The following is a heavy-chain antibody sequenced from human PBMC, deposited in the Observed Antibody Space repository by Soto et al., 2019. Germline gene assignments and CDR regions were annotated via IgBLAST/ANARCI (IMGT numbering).Heavy chain of an antibody. CDR3: ATDLFDRITIFGVAQAFDY. Sequence: GASVKVSCKVSGYNLTELSMHWVRQAPGKGLEWMGGFDPEDGETIYAQKFQGRVTMTEDTSTDTAYMELSSLRSEDTAVYYCATDLFDRITIFGVAQAFDYWGQGTLVTVSS. CDR2: FDPEDGET. CDR1: GYNLTELS. V-gene: IGHV1-24*01. D-gene: IGHD3-3*01. J-gene: IGHJ4*02.